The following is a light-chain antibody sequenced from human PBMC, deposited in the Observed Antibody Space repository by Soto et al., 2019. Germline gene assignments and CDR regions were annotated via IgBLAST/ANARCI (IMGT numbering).Light chain of an antibody. J-gene: IGLJ1*01. V-gene: IGLV3-21*02. CDR3: QVWDSSSDQGV. CDR2: DDS. CDR1: NIGSKT. Sequence: SYDLTQPPSVSVAPGQTARITCGGNNIGSKTVHWYQQKPGQAPVLVVYDDSDRPSGIPERFSGSNSGNTATLTISRVEDGDEADYYCQVWDSSSDQGVFGTGTKVTVL.